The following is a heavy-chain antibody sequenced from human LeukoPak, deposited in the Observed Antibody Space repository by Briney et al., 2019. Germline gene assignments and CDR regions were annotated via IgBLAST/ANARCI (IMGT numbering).Heavy chain of an antibody. J-gene: IGHJ4*02. D-gene: IGHD6-19*01. Sequence: GGSLRLSCAASGFTFSSYSMNWVRQAPGKGLEWVSSISSTSSYIYYADSVKGRFTISRDNAKNSLYLQMNSLRAEDTAVYYCARASSGWAVDLYYFDYRRQGALGTVSS. CDR3: ARASSGWAVDLYYFDY. CDR2: ISSTSSYI. CDR1: GFTFSSYS. V-gene: IGHV3-21*01.